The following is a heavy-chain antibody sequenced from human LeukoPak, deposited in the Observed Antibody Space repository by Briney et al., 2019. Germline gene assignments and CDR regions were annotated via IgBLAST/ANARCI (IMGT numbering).Heavy chain of an antibody. CDR2: INPSGGST. V-gene: IGHV1-46*01. J-gene: IGHJ4*02. D-gene: IGHD6-13*01. CDR3: ARGLLPGIAAAWGY. Sequence: ASVKVSCKASGYTFTSYYMHWVRQAPGQGLECMGIINPSGGSTSYAQKFQGRVTMTRNTSISTAYMELSSLRSEDTAVYYCARGLLPGIAAAWGYWGQGTLVTVSS. CDR1: GYTFTSYY.